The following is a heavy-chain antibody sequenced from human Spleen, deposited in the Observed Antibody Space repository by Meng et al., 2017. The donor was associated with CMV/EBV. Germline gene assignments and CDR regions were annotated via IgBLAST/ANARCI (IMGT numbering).Heavy chain of an antibody. V-gene: IGHV4-59*01. J-gene: IGHJ4*02. CDR3: AIAARSDYFDY. D-gene: IGHD6-6*01. Sequence: SETLSLTCTVSGGSINSYYWSWIRQPPGKGLEWIGYIYYSGSTNYNPSLKSRVTISVDTSKNQFSLKLSSVTAADTAVYYCAIAARSDYFDYWGQGTLVTVSS. CDR2: IYYSGST. CDR1: GGSINSYY.